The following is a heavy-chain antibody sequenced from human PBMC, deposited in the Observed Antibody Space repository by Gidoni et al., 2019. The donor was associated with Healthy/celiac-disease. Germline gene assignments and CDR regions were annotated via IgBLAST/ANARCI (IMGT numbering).Heavy chain of an antibody. CDR2: IYPGDSDT. J-gene: IGHJ3*02. CDR3: ARRGSIFGVVSDAFDI. V-gene: IGHV5-51*01. D-gene: IGHD3-3*01. CDR1: GYSFTSYW. Sequence: EVQLVQSGAEVKQPGESLKISCKGSGYSFTSYWIGWVRQMPGKGLEWMGIIYPGDSDTRYSPSFQGQVTIAADKSISTAYLQWSSLKASDTAMYYCARRGSIFGVVSDAFDIWGQGTMVTVSS.